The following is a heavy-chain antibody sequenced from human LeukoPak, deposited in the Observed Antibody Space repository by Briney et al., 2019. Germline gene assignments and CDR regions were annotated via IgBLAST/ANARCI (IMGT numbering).Heavy chain of an antibody. CDR1: GFSFSSYA. CDR2: ISGSGGST. J-gene: IGHJ6*02. D-gene: IGHD5-18*01. CDR3: AKGDTAMDNYYYGMDV. V-gene: IGHV3-23*01. Sequence: AGGSLRLSCAASGFSFSSYAMSWVRQAPGKGLEWVSAISGSGGSTYYADSVKGRFTISRDNSKNTLYLQMNILRAEDTAVYYCAKGDTAMDNYYYGMDVWGQGTTVTVSS.